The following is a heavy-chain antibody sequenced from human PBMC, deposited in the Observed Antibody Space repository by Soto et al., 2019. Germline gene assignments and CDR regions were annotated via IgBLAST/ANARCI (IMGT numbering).Heavy chain of an antibody. J-gene: IGHJ6*02. CDR2: IYYSGST. CDR3: ARDSIVTAAIPVDHYYGMDV. CDR1: GGSISSYY. V-gene: IGHV4-59*01. Sequence: AETLSLTCTVSGGSISSYYLSWIRQPPGKGLEWIGYIYYSGSTNYNHSLKSRVTISVDTSKNQFSLKLSSVTAADTAVYYCARDSIVTAAIPVDHYYGMDVWGQGTTVTVSS. D-gene: IGHD2-2*02.